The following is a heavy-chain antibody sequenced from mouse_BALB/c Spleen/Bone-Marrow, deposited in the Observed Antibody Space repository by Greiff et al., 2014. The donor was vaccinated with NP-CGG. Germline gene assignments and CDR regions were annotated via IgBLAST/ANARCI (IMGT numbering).Heavy chain of an antibody. CDR2: IYPGDGDT. Sequence: QVHVKQSGAELVRPGSSLKISCKASGYAFSSYWMNWVKQRPGQGLEWIGQIYPGDGDTNYNGKFKGKATLTADKSSSTAYMQLSSLTSEDSAVYFCARSTSTMDYWGQGTTLTVSS. CDR1: GYAFSSYW. CDR3: ARSTSTMDY. J-gene: IGHJ2*01. V-gene: IGHV1-80*01. D-gene: IGHD1-1*02.